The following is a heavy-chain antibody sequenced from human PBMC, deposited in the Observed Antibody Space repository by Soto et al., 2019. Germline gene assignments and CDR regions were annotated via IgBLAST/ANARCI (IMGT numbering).Heavy chain of an antibody. CDR1: GFTFTSYW. V-gene: IGHV5-51*01. CDR2: VFPGDSDT. Sequence: GESLKISCKGSGFTFTSYWIAWVRQMPGKGPEWMGVVFPGDSDTRYSPSFQGQVIISADKSTSTAYLQWSSLKASDSAIYYCARQGEGFSQRQIDFWGQGNLVKVSS. CDR3: ARQGEGFSQRQIDF. D-gene: IGHD3-10*01. J-gene: IGHJ4*02.